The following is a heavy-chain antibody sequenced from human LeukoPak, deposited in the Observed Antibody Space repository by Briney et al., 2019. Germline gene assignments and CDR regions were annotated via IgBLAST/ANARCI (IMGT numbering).Heavy chain of an antibody. CDR3: ARGGYSYGHNWFDP. CDR2: IIPIFGTA. Sequence: ASVKVSCKASGGTFSSYAISWVRQAPGQGLEWMGGIIPIFGTANYAQKFQGRVTITTDESTSTAYMELGSLRSEDTAVYYCARGGYSYGHNWFDPWGQGTLVTVSS. D-gene: IGHD5-18*01. CDR1: GGTFSSYA. J-gene: IGHJ5*02. V-gene: IGHV1-69*05.